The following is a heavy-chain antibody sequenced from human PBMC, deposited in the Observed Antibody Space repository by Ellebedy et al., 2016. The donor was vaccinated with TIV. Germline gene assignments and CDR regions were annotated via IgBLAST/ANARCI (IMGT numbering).Heavy chain of an antibody. V-gene: IGHV4-34*01. Sequence: MPSETLSLTCAVYGGSFSGYYWSWIRQPPGKGLEWIGEINHSGSTNYNPSLKSRVTISVDTSKNQFSLKLSSVPAADTAVYYCARIMITFGGVPPRAFDIWGQGTMVTVSS. D-gene: IGHD3-16*01. CDR3: ARIMITFGGVPPRAFDI. CDR2: INHSGST. CDR1: GGSFSGYY. J-gene: IGHJ3*02.